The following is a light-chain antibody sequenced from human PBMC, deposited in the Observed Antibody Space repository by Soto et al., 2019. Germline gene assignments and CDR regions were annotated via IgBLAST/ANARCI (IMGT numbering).Light chain of an antibody. CDR3: TSSTGGSTLVV. Sequence: QSALTQPASVSGSLGQSITISCTGTRSDVGGYDYVSWYQHRPGEAPKLMIYDVSLRPSGVSYSFSGSKSGNTASLAISGLQAEDDGDYYCTSSTGGSTLVVFGGGTKLTVL. CDR1: RSDVGGYDY. J-gene: IGLJ2*01. CDR2: DVS. V-gene: IGLV2-14*03.